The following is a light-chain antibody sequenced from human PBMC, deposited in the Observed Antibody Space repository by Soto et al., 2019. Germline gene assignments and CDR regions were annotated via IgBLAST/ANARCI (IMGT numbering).Light chain of an antibody. CDR3: TSYTTGDTLA. CDR2: DVS. V-gene: IGLV2-14*03. J-gene: IGLJ2*01. CDR1: TNDVGAYDY. Sequence: QSALTQPASVSGSPGQSITISCTGTTNDVGAYDYVSWYQHHPCKAPRLMIFDVSDRPSGVSNRFSGSKSGKTASLTISGLQAEDEAAYYCTSYTTGDTLAFGGGTKLTVL.